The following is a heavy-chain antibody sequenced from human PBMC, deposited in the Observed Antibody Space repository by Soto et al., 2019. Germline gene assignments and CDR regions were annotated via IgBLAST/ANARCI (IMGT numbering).Heavy chain of an antibody. D-gene: IGHD4-4*01. CDR2: ISYDGSQQ. J-gene: IGHJ4*02. V-gene: IGHV3-30-3*01. Sequence: QEQLVQSGGGVVQPGRSLRLSCAASGFTLGRHAMHWVRQAPGKGLEWVAFISYDGSQQYYADSVKGRFTISRDNSKNSLFLEMNSLRPEDTAVFYCARDGHDSNYLHDFDCWGQGTPVPVSS. CDR3: ARDGHDSNYLHDFDC. CDR1: GFTLGRHA.